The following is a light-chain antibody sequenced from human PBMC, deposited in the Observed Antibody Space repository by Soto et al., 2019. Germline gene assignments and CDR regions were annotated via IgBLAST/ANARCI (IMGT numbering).Light chain of an antibody. CDR3: QHYNSYSEA. J-gene: IGKJ1*01. Sequence: DIQMTQSPSSLSASVGDRVTITCRASQTIAPFLNWYQQKPGKAPKLLIYGASTLQSGVPSRFSGSGSGTEFTLTISSLQPDDFATYYCQHYNSYSEAFGQGTKVDIK. CDR1: QTIAPF. V-gene: IGKV1-5*01. CDR2: GAS.